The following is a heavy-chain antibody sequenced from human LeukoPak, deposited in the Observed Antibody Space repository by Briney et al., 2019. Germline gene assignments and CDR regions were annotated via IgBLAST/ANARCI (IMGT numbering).Heavy chain of an antibody. D-gene: IGHD6-13*01. CDR3: ARISSWYGDLGPQNTYYFDY. CDR1: GGTFSSYA. V-gene: IGHV1-69*13. CDR2: IIPIFGTA. Sequence: SVKVSCKASGGTFSSYAISWVRQAPGQGLEWMGGIIPIFGTANYAQKFQGRVTITADESTSTAYMELSSLRSEDTAVYYCARISSWYGDLGPQNTYYFDYWGQGTLVTVSS. J-gene: IGHJ4*02.